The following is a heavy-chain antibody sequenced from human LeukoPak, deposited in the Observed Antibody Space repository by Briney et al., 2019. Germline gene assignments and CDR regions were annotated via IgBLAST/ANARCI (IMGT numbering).Heavy chain of an antibody. D-gene: IGHD6-13*01. Sequence: GGSLRLSCAASGFTFSRYWMSWVRQAPGKGLEWVANIKQDGSEKYYVDSVKGRFTISRDNAKISVYLQMNSLRAEDTAIYYCARSAGSSGWYEGYYFDYWGQGTLVTVSS. CDR1: GFTFSRYW. V-gene: IGHV3-7*01. J-gene: IGHJ4*02. CDR2: IKQDGSEK. CDR3: ARSAGSSGWYEGYYFDY.